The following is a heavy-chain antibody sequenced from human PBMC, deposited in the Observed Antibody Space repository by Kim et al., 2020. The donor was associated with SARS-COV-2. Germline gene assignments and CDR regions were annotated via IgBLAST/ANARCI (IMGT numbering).Heavy chain of an antibody. D-gene: IGHD6-19*01. V-gene: IGHV3-43*01. J-gene: IGHJ4*02. Sequence: AHSVKGRFTISIDNSNNSLYMQMNSVRTEDTALYYCAKDIGSSGPGVVDYWGQGTLVTVSS. CDR3: AKDIGSSGPGVVDY.